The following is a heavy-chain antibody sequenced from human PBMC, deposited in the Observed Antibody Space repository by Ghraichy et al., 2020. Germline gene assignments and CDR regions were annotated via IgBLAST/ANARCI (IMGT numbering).Heavy chain of an antibody. J-gene: IGHJ4*02. CDR1: GFTFSDYY. CDR3: ARASGSYSRQYYFDY. D-gene: IGHD1-26*01. Sequence: GESLNISCAASGFTFSDYYMSWIRQAPGKGLEWVSYISSSGSTIYYADSVKGRFTISRDNAKNSLYLQMNSLRAEDTAVYYCARASGSYSRQYYFDYWGQGTLVTVSS. CDR2: ISSSGSTI. V-gene: IGHV3-11*01.